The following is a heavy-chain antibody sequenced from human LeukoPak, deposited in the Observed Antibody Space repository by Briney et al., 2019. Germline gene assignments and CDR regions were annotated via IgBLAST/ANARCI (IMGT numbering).Heavy chain of an antibody. J-gene: IGHJ4*02. V-gene: IGHV4-30-2*01. D-gene: IGHD3-22*01. CDR3: ARLRWPHYYDSSGSYFDY. Sequence: RTSETLSLTCTVSGGSITSGGYYWSWIRQPPGKGLEWIGYIFHSGSTYYNPSLKSRVTMSVDTSKNQFSLRLTSVTPADTAVYYCARLRWPHYYDSSGSYFDYWGQGTLVTVSS. CDR1: GGSITSGGYY. CDR2: IFHSGST.